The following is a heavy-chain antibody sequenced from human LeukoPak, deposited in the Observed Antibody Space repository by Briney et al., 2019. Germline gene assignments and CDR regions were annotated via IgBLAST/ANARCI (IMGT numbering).Heavy chain of an antibody. CDR2: IYYSGNT. V-gene: IGHV4-28*01. D-gene: IGHD6-19*01. Sequence: SETLSLTCAVSGYPISSNNWWAWIRQPPGKGLEWIGYIYYSGNTYYNPYNPSLTSRVTMSVDTSKNQFSLKLDSVTEVDTAMYYCARNQAVAANRGAFDIWGQGTMVTVSS. CDR1: GYPISSNNW. CDR3: ARNQAVAANRGAFDI. J-gene: IGHJ3*02.